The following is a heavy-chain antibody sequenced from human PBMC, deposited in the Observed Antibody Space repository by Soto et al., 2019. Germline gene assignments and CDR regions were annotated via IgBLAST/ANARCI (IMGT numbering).Heavy chain of an antibody. Sequence: EVHLLESGGGLVQPGGSLRLSCAASGFTFRDYSMTWVRQAPGRGLEWVATLTTAGTTFYADSVKGRLTISRDNYRNTLYLQIYSLRAEDTASYYCAKRATTVPTPGNYFDSWGQGTLVTVS. CDR1: GFTFRDYS. J-gene: IGHJ4*02. CDR3: AKRATTVPTPGNYFDS. D-gene: IGHD2-15*01. CDR2: LTTAGTT. V-gene: IGHV3-23*01.